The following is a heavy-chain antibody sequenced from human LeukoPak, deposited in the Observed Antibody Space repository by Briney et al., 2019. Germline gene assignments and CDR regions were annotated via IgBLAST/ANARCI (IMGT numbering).Heavy chain of an antibody. V-gene: IGHV4-31*03. Sequence: PSETLSLTCTVSGGSISSGDYHWNWIRQHPGKGLEWIGYIYYSGSTYYNPSLKNRVTISVDTFKNQFSLKLSSVTAADTAVYYCARSWGTSAGYFDYWGQGTLVTVSS. J-gene: IGHJ4*02. D-gene: IGHD2-15*01. CDR1: GGSISSGDYH. CDR3: ARSWGTSAGYFDY. CDR2: IYYSGST.